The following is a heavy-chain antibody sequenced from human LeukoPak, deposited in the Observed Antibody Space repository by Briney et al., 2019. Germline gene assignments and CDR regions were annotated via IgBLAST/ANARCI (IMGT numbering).Heavy chain of an antibody. CDR3: ASCPNYYYYMDV. Sequence: PGGSLRLPCAASGFTFSSYAMSWVRQAPGKGLEWVSAISGSGGSTYYADSVKGRFTISRDNSKNTLYLQMNNLRAEDTAVYYCASCPNYYYYMDVWGKGTTVTVSS. CDR1: GFTFSSYA. V-gene: IGHV3-23*01. CDR2: ISGSGGST. J-gene: IGHJ6*03.